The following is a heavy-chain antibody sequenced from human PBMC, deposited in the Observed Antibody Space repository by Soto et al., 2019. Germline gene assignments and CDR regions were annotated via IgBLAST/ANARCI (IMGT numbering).Heavy chain of an antibody. V-gene: IGHV3-23*01. CDR1: GFTFSNYW. CDR3: AKDQIAAHYWFDY. CDR2: ISGSGGSA. D-gene: IGHD6-13*01. J-gene: IGHJ4*02. Sequence: SGGSLRLSCAASGFTFSNYWMNWVRQAPGKGLEWVSAISGSGGSAYYADSVKGRFTISRDNSKNTLYLQMNSLRAEDTAIYYCAKDQIAAHYWFDYWGQGTLVTVSS.